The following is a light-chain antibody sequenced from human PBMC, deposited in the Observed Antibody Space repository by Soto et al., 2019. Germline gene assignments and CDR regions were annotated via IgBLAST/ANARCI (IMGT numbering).Light chain of an antibody. V-gene: IGKV3-20*01. J-gene: IGKJ4*01. CDR3: QHFDDSLT. Sequence: EVVLTQSPGTLSLSPGERATLSCRASQSVDSSTLAWYQQKPGQAPRLLISGASKRATVTPDRFSGSGSGTDFTLTISRLDPEDFAVYYCQHFDDSLTFGGGTKVEIK. CDR2: GAS. CDR1: QSVDSST.